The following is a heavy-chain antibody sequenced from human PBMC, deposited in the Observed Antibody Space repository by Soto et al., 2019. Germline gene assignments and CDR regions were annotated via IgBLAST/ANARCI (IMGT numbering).Heavy chain of an antibody. CDR3: ARGGKGRGFGGVVYYYYYMDV. CDR2: INHSGST. D-gene: IGHD3-10*01. Sequence: QVQLQQWGAGLLKPSETLSLTCAVYGGSFSGYYWSWIRQPPGKGLEWIGEINHSGSTNYNPSLKSRVTISVETSKNQFSLKLSSVTAADTAVYYCARGGKGRGFGGVVYYYYYMDVWGTGITVTGSS. V-gene: IGHV4-34*01. CDR1: GGSFSGYY. J-gene: IGHJ6*03.